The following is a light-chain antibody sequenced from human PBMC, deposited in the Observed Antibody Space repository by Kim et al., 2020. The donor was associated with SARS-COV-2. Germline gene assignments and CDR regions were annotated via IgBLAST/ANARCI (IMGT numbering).Light chain of an antibody. Sequence: SAGEGAALSCRASQTIISSYLAWYQQKPGQAPRLIIYGSSGRATGTPDRFSGSGSGTDFSLTISRLEPEDFAVYYCQQYGSSPLTFGGGTKVDIK. CDR3: QQYGSSPLT. J-gene: IGKJ4*01. V-gene: IGKV3-20*01. CDR2: GSS. CDR1: QTIISSY.